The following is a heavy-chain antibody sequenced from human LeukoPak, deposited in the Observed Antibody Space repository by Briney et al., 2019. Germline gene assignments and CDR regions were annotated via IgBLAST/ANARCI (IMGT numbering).Heavy chain of an antibody. CDR2: IYDSGSA. V-gene: IGHV4-30-2*01. D-gene: IGHD6-13*01. CDR3: ASGDSRRGAWYFDL. Sequence: PSETLSLTCAVSGGSISNGGYSWSWIRQPPGKGLEWIGYIYDSGSAYYNPSLKSRVTISVDRSKNHFSLRLSSVTAADTAVYYCASGDSRRGAWYFDLWGRGTLVTVSS. CDR1: GGSISNGGYS. J-gene: IGHJ2*01.